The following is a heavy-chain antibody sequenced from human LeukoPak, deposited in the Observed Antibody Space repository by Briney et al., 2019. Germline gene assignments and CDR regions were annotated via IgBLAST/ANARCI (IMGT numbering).Heavy chain of an antibody. CDR2: IYTSRSP. CDR3: ERDTDYYFGSGNYLYYFDY. V-gene: IGHV4-4*07. Sequence: MPSETLSLTCTASGGSISSYNWSWIRQPAGKGLEWIGRIYTSRSPNYNPSLKSRVTMSVDTAKNQFSLKLSSVTAADTAVYYCERDTDYYFGSGNYLYYFDYWGQGTLVTVSS. D-gene: IGHD3-10*01. CDR1: GGSISSYN. J-gene: IGHJ4*02.